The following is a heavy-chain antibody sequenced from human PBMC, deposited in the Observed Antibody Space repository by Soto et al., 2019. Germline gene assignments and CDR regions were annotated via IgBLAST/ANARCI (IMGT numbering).Heavy chain of an antibody. Sequence: QVHLQESGPGVVKPSGTLSLSCVVSGGSVGSNNWWSWVRQAPGKGLEWLGEIYHSGSSRYSPSPKSRLPTSLENSNTNFSWPLSSVPPAATAVYYCAPWKTTTFDTWGQGTLVTVSS. V-gene: IGHV4-4*02. D-gene: IGHD1-1*01. CDR3: APWKTTTFDT. CDR2: IYHSGSS. J-gene: IGHJ3*02. CDR1: GGSVGSNNW.